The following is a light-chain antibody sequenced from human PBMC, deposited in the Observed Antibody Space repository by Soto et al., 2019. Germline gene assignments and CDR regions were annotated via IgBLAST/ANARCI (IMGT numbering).Light chain of an antibody. Sequence: EIVMTQSPATLSVSPGERATLSCRASQSVSSNLAWYQQKPGQAPRLLIYGASTRATGIPARFSGSGSGTEFTLPISSLQDEDFAVYYCHQYNNWLRGTFGQGTKVEIK. CDR1: QSVSSN. CDR2: GAS. CDR3: HQYNNWLRGT. V-gene: IGKV3-15*01. J-gene: IGKJ1*01.